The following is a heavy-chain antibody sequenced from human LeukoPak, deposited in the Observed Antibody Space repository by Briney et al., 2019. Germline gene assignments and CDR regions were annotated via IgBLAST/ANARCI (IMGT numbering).Heavy chain of an antibody. Sequence: GGSLRLSCAASGFTFSSYSMNWVRQAPGKGLEWVPSISSSSSYIYYADSVKGRFTISRDNAKNTLYLQMNSLRAEDTAVYYCARPRYGSGWVIDYWGQGTLVTVSS. CDR3: ARPRYGSGWVIDY. D-gene: IGHD6-19*01. CDR1: GFTFSSYS. V-gene: IGHV3-21*01. J-gene: IGHJ4*02. CDR2: ISSSSSYI.